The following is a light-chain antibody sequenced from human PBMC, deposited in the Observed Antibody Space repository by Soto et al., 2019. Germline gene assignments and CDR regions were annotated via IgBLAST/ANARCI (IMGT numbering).Light chain of an antibody. CDR1: GGSIATNY. Sequence: NFMLTQPHSVSESPGKTVTISCTGSGGSIATNYVQWHQQRPGSAPTTVIYEDDKRPSGVPDRFSGSIDRSSNSASLIISGRKTEDEADYYCQSHDSTNVVFGRGTKLTVL. J-gene: IGLJ2*01. V-gene: IGLV6-57*02. CDR2: EDD. CDR3: QSHDSTNVV.